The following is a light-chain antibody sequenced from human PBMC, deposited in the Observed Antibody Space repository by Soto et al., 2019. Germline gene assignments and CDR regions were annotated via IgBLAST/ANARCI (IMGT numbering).Light chain of an antibody. CDR1: SSDVGGYNF. CDR2: EVD. J-gene: IGLJ3*02. CDR3: CSLTSSPSWV. Sequence: QSDLTQPASVSGSPGQSITISCTGTSSDVGGYNFVSWYQQYPGKAPKLIIHEVDNRPSGISHRFSGSKSGNRASLTISGLQAEDEADYYCCSLTSSPSWVFGGGTKLTV. V-gene: IGLV2-14*01.